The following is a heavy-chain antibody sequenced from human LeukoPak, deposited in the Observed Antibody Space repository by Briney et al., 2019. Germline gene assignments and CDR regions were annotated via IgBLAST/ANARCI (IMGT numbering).Heavy chain of an antibody. CDR1: GFTVSSYA. CDR3: ARGPLTQYYYHYYYMDV. V-gene: IGHV3-64*01. D-gene: IGHD4/OR15-4a*01. J-gene: IGHJ6*03. CDR2: ISSNGGST. Sequence: PGGSLRLSCAASGFTVSSYAMHWVRQAPGKGLEYVSAISSNGGSTYYANSVKGRFTISRDNSKNTLYLQMGSLRAEDMAVYYCARGPLTQYYYHYYYMDVWGKGTTVTVSS.